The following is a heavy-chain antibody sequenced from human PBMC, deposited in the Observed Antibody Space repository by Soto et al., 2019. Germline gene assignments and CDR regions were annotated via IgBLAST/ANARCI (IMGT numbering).Heavy chain of an antibody. CDR2: IYPGDSDT. J-gene: IGHJ4*02. Sequence: GESLKISCKGSGYSFTIYWIGWVRQMPGKGLEWVGIIYPGDSDTRYSPSFQGQVTISADKSISTAYLQWSSLKASDTAMYYCARFLAYCGGDCYSGRGYFDSWGQGTLVTVSS. CDR3: ARFLAYCGGDCYSGRGYFDS. V-gene: IGHV5-51*03. D-gene: IGHD2-21*02. CDR1: GYSFTIYW.